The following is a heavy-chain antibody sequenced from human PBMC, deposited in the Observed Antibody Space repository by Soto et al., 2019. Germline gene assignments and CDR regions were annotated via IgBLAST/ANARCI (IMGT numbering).Heavy chain of an antibody. J-gene: IGHJ5*02. V-gene: IGHV1-18*01. CDR2: ISAYNGNT. Sequence: ASVKVSCKTSGGTFSSYAFSWVRQAPGQGLEWMGWISAYNGNTNYAQKLQGRVTMTTDTSTSTAYMELRSLRSDDTAVYYCARDRSGYLNWFDPWGQGTLVTVSS. D-gene: IGHD5-12*01. CDR3: ARDRSGYLNWFDP. CDR1: GGTFSSYA.